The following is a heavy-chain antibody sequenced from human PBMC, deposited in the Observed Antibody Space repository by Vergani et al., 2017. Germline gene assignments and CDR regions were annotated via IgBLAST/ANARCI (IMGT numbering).Heavy chain of an antibody. CDR1: GFTLSSHA. J-gene: IGHJ6*03. CDR3: ARSGYCAHGVCYMTYYYYMDV. V-gene: IGHV3-30*02. Sequence: QVQLEESGGGVVQPGRSLRLSCAGSGFTLSSHAMHWVRQAPGKGLEWVAFIRYDGSNKYYADSVKGRFTISRDNSKNTLYLQMNSLRAEDTAVYYCARSGYCAHGVCYMTYYYYMDVWGKGTAVTVSS. D-gene: IGHD2-8*01. CDR2: IRYDGSNK.